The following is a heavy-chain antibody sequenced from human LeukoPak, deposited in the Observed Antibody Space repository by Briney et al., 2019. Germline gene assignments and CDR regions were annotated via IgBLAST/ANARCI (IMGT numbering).Heavy chain of an antibody. CDR2: INPNSGGT. D-gene: IGHD6-19*01. CDR1: GYTFTGYY. J-gene: IGHJ4*02. CDR3: AREYSSGWCVSY. Sequence: ASVKVSCKASGYTFTGYYIHWVRQAPGQGLEWMGWINPNSGGTIYARNFQGRVTMTRDTSISTAYMELSGLTSDDTAVYYCAREYSSGWCVSYWGQGTLVTVSS. V-gene: IGHV1-2*02.